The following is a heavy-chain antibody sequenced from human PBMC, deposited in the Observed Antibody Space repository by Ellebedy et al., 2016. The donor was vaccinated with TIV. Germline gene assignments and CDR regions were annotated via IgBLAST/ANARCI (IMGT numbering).Heavy chain of an antibody. CDR1: GGSFSGYY. CDR3: ARGHYPSSSWYRWFDP. J-gene: IGHJ5*02. V-gene: IGHV4-34*01. D-gene: IGHD6-13*01. Sequence: MPSETLSLTCAVYGGSFSGYYWSWIRQTPGKGLEWIGEINHSGSTNYNPSLKSRVTVSVDTSKNQFSLKLSYVTAADTAVYYCARGHYPSSSWYRWFDPWGQGTLVTVSS. CDR2: INHSGST.